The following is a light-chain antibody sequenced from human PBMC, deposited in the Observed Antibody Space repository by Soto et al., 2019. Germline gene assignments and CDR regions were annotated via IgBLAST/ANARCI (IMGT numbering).Light chain of an antibody. J-gene: IGLJ3*02. CDR2: LEGRGSY. CDR3: ETWDSTTRV. V-gene: IGLV4-60*03. CDR1: SGHSSYI. Sequence: QLVLTQSSSASASLGSSVKLTCTLSSGHSSYIIAWHQQQPGEAPRSLMQLEGRGSYNKGSGLPDRFSASSSGADRYLTISNLQSEDEAVYYCETWDSTTRVFGGGTKLTVL.